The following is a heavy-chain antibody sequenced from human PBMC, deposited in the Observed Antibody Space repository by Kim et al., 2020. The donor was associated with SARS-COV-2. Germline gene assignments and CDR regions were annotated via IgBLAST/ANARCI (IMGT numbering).Heavy chain of an antibody. CDR3: ATNYALYDSSGYYLGY. Sequence: ASVKVSCKVSGYTLTELSMHWVRQAPGKGLEWMGGFDPEDGETIYAQKFQGRVTMTEDTSTDTAYMELSSLRSEDTAVYYCATNYALYDSSGYYLGYWGQGTLVTVPS. J-gene: IGHJ4*02. CDR2: FDPEDGET. CDR1: GYTLTELS. V-gene: IGHV1-24*01. D-gene: IGHD3-22*01.